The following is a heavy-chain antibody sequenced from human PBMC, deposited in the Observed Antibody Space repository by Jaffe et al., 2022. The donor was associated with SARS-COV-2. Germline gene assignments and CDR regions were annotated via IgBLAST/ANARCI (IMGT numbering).Heavy chain of an antibody. J-gene: IGHJ3*02. CDR1: GFTFRSYA. CDR2: ISYDGYNQ. Sequence: HVQLVESGGGVVQPGRSLRLSCAASGFTFRSYAMHWVRQASGKGLEWVAVISYDGYNQYYADSVKGRFTFSRDNSKNTLYLQMSSLRAEDTAVYYCAKSSGGTYLNAFDIWGQGTMVTVSS. CDR3: AKSSGGTYLNAFDI. V-gene: IGHV3-30*04. D-gene: IGHD2-15*01.